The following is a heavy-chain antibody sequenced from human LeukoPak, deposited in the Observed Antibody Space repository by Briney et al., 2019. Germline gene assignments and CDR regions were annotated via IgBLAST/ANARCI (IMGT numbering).Heavy chain of an antibody. V-gene: IGHV3-30*03. CDR3: ARELYYYDSSGYPGAFDY. J-gene: IGHJ4*02. Sequence: GGSLRLSCAASGFTFSSYGMHWVRQAPGKGLEWVAVISYDGSNKYYVDSVKGRFTISRDNSKNTLYLQMNSLRAEDTAVYYCARELYYYDSSGYPGAFDYWGQGTLVTVSS. D-gene: IGHD3-22*01. CDR1: GFTFSSYG. CDR2: ISYDGSNK.